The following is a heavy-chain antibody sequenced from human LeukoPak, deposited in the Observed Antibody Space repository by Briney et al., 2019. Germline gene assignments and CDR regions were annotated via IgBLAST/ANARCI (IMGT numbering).Heavy chain of an antibody. D-gene: IGHD1-26*01. Sequence: PSETLSLTCTVSGGSVTSGDYYWGWIRQPPGKGLEWIGYIFYNGITNYNPSLKSRVTISVDTSKNQFSLKLSSVTAADTAVYYCARAPRSGSNYRFDHWGQGTLVTVSS. CDR3: ARAPRSGSNYRFDH. V-gene: IGHV4-61*08. CDR1: GGSVTSGDYY. CDR2: IFYNGIT. J-gene: IGHJ4*02.